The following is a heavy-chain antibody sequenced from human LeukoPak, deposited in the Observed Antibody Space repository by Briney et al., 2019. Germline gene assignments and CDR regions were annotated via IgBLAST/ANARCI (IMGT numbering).Heavy chain of an antibody. CDR2: ISGSGGST. Sequence: PGGSLRLSCAASGFTFSSFAMSWVRQAPGKGLEWVSAISGSGGSTYYADSVKGRFTISRDNSKNTLYLQMNSLRAEDTGVYYCAKEMVRGVTEWDYWGQGTLVTASS. J-gene: IGHJ4*02. CDR1: GFTFSSFA. V-gene: IGHV3-23*01. CDR3: AKEMVRGVTEWDY. D-gene: IGHD3-10*01.